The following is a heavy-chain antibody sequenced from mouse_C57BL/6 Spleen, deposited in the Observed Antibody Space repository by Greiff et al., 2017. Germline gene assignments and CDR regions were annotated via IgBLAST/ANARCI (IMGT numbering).Heavy chain of an antibody. Sequence: EVKLEESGGGLVKPGGSLKLSCAASGFTFSDYGMHWVRQAPEKGLEWVAYISSGSSTIYYADTVKGRFTISRDNAKNTLFLQMTCLKSYDTAMYYCARPDGYTYYAMDYWGQGTSVTVSS. V-gene: IGHV5-17*01. CDR3: ARPDGYTYYAMDY. D-gene: IGHD2-3*01. J-gene: IGHJ4*01. CDR2: ISSGSSTI. CDR1: GFTFSDYG.